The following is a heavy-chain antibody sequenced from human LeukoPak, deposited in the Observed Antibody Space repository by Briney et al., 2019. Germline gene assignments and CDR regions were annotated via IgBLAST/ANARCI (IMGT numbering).Heavy chain of an antibody. V-gene: IGHV3-21*01. J-gene: IGHJ6*02. CDR1: GFTFSNAW. CDR2: ISSSSSYI. Sequence: KPGGSLRLSCAASGFTFSNAWMNWVRQAPGKGLEWVSSISSSSSYIYYADSVKGRFTISRDNAKNSLYLQMNSLRAEDTAVYYCAREGDFYYGMDVWGQGTTVTVSS. D-gene: IGHD3-10*01. CDR3: AREGDFYYGMDV.